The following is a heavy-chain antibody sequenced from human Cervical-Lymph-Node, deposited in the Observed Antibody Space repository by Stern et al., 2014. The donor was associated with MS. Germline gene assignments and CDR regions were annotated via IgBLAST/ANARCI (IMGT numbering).Heavy chain of an antibody. Sequence: QVQLGQSGAEVKKPGASVKVSCKASGYTITGCYIHWVRQAPGQGLEWMGWINGNSGATKYAQNFQGRFTMTRDTSISTAHMELSGLRADDTAVYYCARDLAGDGDLYLDYWGQGTLVTVSS. CDR1: GYTITGCY. J-gene: IGHJ4*02. D-gene: IGHD7-27*01. V-gene: IGHV1-2*02. CDR2: INGNSGAT. CDR3: ARDLAGDGDLYLDY.